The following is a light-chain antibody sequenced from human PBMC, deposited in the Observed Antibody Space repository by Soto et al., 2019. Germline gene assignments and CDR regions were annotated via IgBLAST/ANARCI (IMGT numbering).Light chain of an antibody. CDR2: EGS. Sequence: QAVLTQTASVSGSPGQSITISCTGTSSDGGSYNLVSWYQQHPGKAPKLMIYEGSKRPSGVSNRFSGSKSGNTASLTISGLQAEDEADYYCCSYAGSNTFVFGTGTKVTV. J-gene: IGLJ1*01. CDR3: CSYAGSNTFV. V-gene: IGLV2-23*03. CDR1: SSDGGSYNL.